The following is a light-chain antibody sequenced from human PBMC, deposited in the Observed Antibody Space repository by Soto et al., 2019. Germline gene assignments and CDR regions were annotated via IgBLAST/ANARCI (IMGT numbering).Light chain of an antibody. CDR2: AAS. CDR3: QQSYSTPPFT. Sequence: DIQMTQSPSSLSASVGDRVTITCRASQSVSSYLNWYQQKPGKAPQLLIYAASSLQSGVPSRFNGSGSGTDFTLTISSLQPEDFATYYCQQSYSTPPFTFGPGTKVDIK. J-gene: IGKJ3*01. V-gene: IGKV1-39*01. CDR1: QSVSSY.